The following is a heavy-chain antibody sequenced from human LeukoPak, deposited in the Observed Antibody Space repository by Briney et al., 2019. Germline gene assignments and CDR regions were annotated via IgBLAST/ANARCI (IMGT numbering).Heavy chain of an antibody. D-gene: IGHD1-26*01. V-gene: IGHV4-38-2*02. CDR1: GHSISSGYY. Sequence: SETLSLTCTVSGHSISSGYYWGWIRQPPGKGLEWIGSIYHSGSTYYNPSLKSRGTISVDTSKNQFSLKLSSVTAADTAVYYWARYRGAVGATPIDYWGQGTLVTVSS. CDR2: IYHSGST. CDR3: ARYRGAVGATPIDY. J-gene: IGHJ4*02.